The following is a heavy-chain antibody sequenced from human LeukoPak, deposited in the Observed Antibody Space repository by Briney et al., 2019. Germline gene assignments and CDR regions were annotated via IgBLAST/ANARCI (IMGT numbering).Heavy chain of an antibody. V-gene: IGHV4-34*01. CDR1: GGSFSGYY. D-gene: IGHD5-18*01. CDR3: ARLGYSYGYYYYYYMDV. J-gene: IGHJ6*03. Sequence: SETLSLTCAVYGGSFSGYYWSWIRQPPGKGLEWIGEINHSGSTNYNPSLKSRVTIPVDTSKNQFSLKLSSVTAADTAVYYCARLGYSYGYYYYYYMDVWGKGTTVTVSS. CDR2: INHSGST.